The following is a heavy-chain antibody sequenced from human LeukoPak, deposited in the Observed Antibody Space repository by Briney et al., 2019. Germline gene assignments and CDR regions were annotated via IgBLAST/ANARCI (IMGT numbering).Heavy chain of an antibody. CDR2: ISGSGDST. J-gene: IGHJ4*02. CDR3: ARGGKYFDF. CDR1: GLTFSSYG. V-gene: IGHV3-23*01. D-gene: IGHD4-23*01. Sequence: GGSLRLSCAASGLTFSSYGMNWVRQAPGKGLEWVSAISGSGDSTYHADSVRGRFTGSRGNSKNTLYLQMKSLSAEDTAVYYCARGGKYFDFWVQGTLVTVSS.